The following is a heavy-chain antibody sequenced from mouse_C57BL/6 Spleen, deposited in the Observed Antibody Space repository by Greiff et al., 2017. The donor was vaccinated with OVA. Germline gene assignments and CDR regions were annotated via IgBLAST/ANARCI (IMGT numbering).Heavy chain of an antibody. CDR2: IYPGDGDT. Sequence: VQLQQSGPELVKPGASVKISCKASGYAFSSSWMNWVKQRPGKGLEWIGRIYPGDGDTNYNGKFKGKATLTADESSSTAYMQLSSLTSEDSAVYFCARQLVSWYFDVWGTGTTVTVSS. CDR1: GYAFSSSW. CDR3: ARQLVSWYFDV. J-gene: IGHJ1*03. D-gene: IGHD6-2*01. V-gene: IGHV1-82*01.